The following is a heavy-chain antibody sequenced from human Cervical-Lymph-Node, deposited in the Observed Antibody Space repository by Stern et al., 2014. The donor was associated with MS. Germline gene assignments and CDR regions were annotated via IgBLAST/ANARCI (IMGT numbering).Heavy chain of an antibody. CDR2: ISGSSTYT. D-gene: IGHD2-8*01. J-gene: IGHJ5*02. Sequence: EVQLVESGGGLVKPGGSLRLSCAASGSAFSEHTMNWLRQAPGKGLEGVACISGSSTYTYSAESVKGRFTITRDNAKNPLYLQMTSLSTEDTSGYYCARFMYAYSASWGQGTLVTV. V-gene: IGHV3-21*01. CDR3: ARFMYAYSAS. CDR1: GSAFSEHT.